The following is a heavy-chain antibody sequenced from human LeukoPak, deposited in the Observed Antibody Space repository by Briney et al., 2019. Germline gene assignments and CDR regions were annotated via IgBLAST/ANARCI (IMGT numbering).Heavy chain of an antibody. Sequence: PSETLSLTCTVSGGSISSYYWSWIRQSPGKGLEWIGFIYNDGSTNYNPSLKSRVTISLDPPKTQFSLTLSSVTAADTAVYYCARHVYYDSSKPHLAFDYWGQGTLVTVSS. CDR1: GGSISSYY. D-gene: IGHD3-22*01. CDR3: ARHVYYDSSKPHLAFDY. V-gene: IGHV4-59*08. CDR2: IYNDGST. J-gene: IGHJ4*02.